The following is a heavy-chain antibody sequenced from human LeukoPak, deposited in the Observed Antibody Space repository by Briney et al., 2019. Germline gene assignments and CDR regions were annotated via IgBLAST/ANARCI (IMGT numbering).Heavy chain of an antibody. CDR2: IYCSGST. Sequence: SETLSLTCTVSGGSVSSSSYYWGWIRQPPGKGLEWIGSIYCSGSTYYKSSLKSRVTISVDTSKKQFSLKLSSVTAADTAVYYCARGLEDMITFGGISTYDYWGQGTLVTVSS. D-gene: IGHD3-16*01. V-gene: IGHV4-39*01. CDR1: GGSVSSSSYY. CDR3: ARGLEDMITFGGISTYDY. J-gene: IGHJ4*02.